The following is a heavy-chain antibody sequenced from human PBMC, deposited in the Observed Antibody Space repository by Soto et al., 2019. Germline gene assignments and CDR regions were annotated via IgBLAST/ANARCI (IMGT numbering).Heavy chain of an antibody. V-gene: IGHV3-21*01. D-gene: IGHD2-2*01. CDR3: ARSDCTSPSCYVVWFDP. J-gene: IGHJ5*02. Sequence: EVQVVESGGGLVKPGGSLRLSCAASGFNFSNYGMNWVRQAPGKGLEWVSSISSSRSYIYYADSVKGRFTISRDNGQNTVYLQMNSLRAEDTAVYYCARSDCTSPSCYVVWFDPWGQGTLVTVSS. CDR2: ISSSRSYI. CDR1: GFNFSNYG.